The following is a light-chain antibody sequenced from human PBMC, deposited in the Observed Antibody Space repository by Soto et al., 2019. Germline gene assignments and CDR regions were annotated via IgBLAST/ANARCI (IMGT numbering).Light chain of an antibody. CDR1: SSDVGGYNY. J-gene: IGLJ2*01. CDR2: DVS. V-gene: IGLV2-14*01. CDR3: SSYTTISPHVV. Sequence: QSALTQPASVSGSPGQSITISCTGTSSDVGGYNYVSWYQQHPGKAPKLMIYDVSNRPSGVSNRFSGSESGNTASLTISGLQAEDETDYYCSSYTTISPHVVFGGGTKLTVL.